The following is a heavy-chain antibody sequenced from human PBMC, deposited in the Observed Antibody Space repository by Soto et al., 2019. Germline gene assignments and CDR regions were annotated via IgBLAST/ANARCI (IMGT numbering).Heavy chain of an antibody. J-gene: IGHJ6*02. CDR3: AGTVRGVIYYYGMDV. Sequence: EVQLVESGGGLIQPGGSLRLSCAASGFTVSSNYMSWVRQAPGKGLEWVSVIYSGGSTYYADSVKGRITISRDNSKNTLYLQMNSLRAEDTAVYYCAGTVRGVIYYYGMDVWGQGTTVTVSS. CDR1: GFTVSSNY. D-gene: IGHD3-10*01. CDR2: IYSGGST. V-gene: IGHV3-53*01.